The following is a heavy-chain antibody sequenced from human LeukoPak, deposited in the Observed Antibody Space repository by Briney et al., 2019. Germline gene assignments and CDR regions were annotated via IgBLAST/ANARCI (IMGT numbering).Heavy chain of an antibody. Sequence: GGSLRLSCAASGFTFDDYGMSWVRQAPGKGLEWVSGINWNGGSTGYADSVKGRFTISRDNAKNSLYLQMNSLRAEDTALYYCARDGREWELLSAGQGFLDYWGQGTLVTVSS. CDR3: ARDGREWELLSAGQGFLDY. D-gene: IGHD1-26*01. CDR2: INWNGGST. CDR1: GFTFDDYG. J-gene: IGHJ4*02. V-gene: IGHV3-20*04.